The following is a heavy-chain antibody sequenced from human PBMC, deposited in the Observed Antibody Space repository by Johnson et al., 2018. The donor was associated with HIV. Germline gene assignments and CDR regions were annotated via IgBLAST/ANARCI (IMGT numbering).Heavy chain of an antibody. CDR1: GFTFDDYA. CDR3: AKPPSMGADAFDV. J-gene: IGHJ3*01. V-gene: IGHV3-9*01. CDR2: ISWNSGTI. Sequence: LVESGGGLVQPGRSLRLSCAASGFTFDDYAMHWVRQAPGKGLEWVSGISWNSGTIGYADSVKGRFTISRDNGKNLFYLQMNSLRAEDSALYYCAKPPSMGADAFDVWGQGTMVTVSS. D-gene: IGHD3-16*01.